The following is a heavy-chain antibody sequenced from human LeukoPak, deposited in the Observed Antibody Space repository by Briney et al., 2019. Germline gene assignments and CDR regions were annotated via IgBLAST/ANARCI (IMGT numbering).Heavy chain of an antibody. CDR1: GFTFSSYA. D-gene: IGHD1-14*01. Sequence: GGSLRLSCAASGFTFSSYAMHCVRQAPGKGLEWVTVISYDGSSKYYADSVKGRFTISRDNSKNTLYLQMNSLRPEDTAVYYCARGDKQLLFNRNKGGFDPWGQGALVTVSS. CDR3: ARGDKQLLFNRNKGGFDP. CDR2: ISYDGSSK. J-gene: IGHJ5*02. V-gene: IGHV3-30*04.